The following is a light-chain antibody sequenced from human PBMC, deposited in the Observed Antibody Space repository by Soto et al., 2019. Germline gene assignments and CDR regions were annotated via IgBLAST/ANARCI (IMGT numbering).Light chain of an antibody. CDR1: QSVSSSY. Sequence: EIVLTQSPGTLSLSPGERGTLSCRASQSVSSSYLAWYQQKPGQAPRLLIYGASSRATGIPDRFSGSGSGTDFTLTISRLEPEDFAEYYCQQYGSSRTFGQGTKVEIK. J-gene: IGKJ1*01. CDR3: QQYGSSRT. V-gene: IGKV3-20*01. CDR2: GAS.